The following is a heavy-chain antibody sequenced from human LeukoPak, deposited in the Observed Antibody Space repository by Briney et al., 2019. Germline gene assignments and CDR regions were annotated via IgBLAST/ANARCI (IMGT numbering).Heavy chain of an antibody. CDR1: GYTFTSYG. D-gene: IGHD3-3*01. Sequence: GASVKVSCKASGYTFTSYGISWVRQAPGQGLEWMGWISAYNGNTNYAQKLQGRVTMTTDTSTSTAYMELRSLRSDDTAVYYCARAPVGRFLEWLYHFDYWGQGTLVTVSS. V-gene: IGHV1-18*01. J-gene: IGHJ4*02. CDR2: ISAYNGNT. CDR3: ARAPVGRFLEWLYHFDY.